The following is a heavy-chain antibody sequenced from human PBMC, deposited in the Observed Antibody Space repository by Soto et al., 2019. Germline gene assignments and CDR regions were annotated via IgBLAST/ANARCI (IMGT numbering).Heavy chain of an antibody. CDR3: ARGGVTIFGVSYYFQH. J-gene: IGHJ1*01. V-gene: IGHV4-4*02. CDR2: IYHSGST. Sequence: SETLSLTCAVSGGFISSSNWWSWVRQPPGKGLEWIGEIYHSGSTNYNPSLKSRVTISVDKSKNQFSLKLSSVTAADTAVYYCARGGVTIFGVSYYFQHWGQGTLVTVSS. CDR1: GGFISSSNW. D-gene: IGHD3-3*01.